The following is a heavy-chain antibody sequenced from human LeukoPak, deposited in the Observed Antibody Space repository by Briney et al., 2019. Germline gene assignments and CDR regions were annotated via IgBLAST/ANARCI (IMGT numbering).Heavy chain of an antibody. CDR2: IYPGDSVT. Sequence: GESLKISCKGSGYSFTSYWIGWVRQMPGKGLEWVGIIYPGDSVTRYSPSFQGQVTISADKSISTAYLQWSSLKASDTAMYYCARHRPYSGYDEDRFHFDYWGQGTLVTVSS. V-gene: IGHV5-51*01. CDR1: GYSFTSYW. CDR3: ARHRPYSGYDEDRFHFDY. J-gene: IGHJ4*02. D-gene: IGHD5-12*01.